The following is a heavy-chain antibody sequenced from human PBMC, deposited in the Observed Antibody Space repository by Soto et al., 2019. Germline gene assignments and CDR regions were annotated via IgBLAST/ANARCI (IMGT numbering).Heavy chain of an antibody. V-gene: IGHV4-31*03. J-gene: IGHJ5*02. D-gene: IGHD3-22*01. CDR3: ARVGPWVPYYYDSSPYTFENWFDP. CDR2: IFFSGNT. CDR1: GGSILNGGHY. Sequence: SETLSLTCTVSGGSILNGGHYWTWIRQHPGKGLEWIGRIFFSGNTHYNPALKSRLTFSLDTAKNQFSLILNSVTAADTAVYYCARVGPWVPYYYDSSPYTFENWFDPWGQGTLVTVSS.